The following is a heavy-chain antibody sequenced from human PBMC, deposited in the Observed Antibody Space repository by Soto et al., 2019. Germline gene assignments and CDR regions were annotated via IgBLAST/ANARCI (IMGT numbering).Heavy chain of an antibody. J-gene: IGHJ4*02. CDR1: GFTFSSYA. D-gene: IGHD3-9*01. Sequence: EVQLLESGGGLVQPGGSLRLSCAASGFTFSSYAMSWVRQAAGKGLEWVSAISGSGGSTYYADSVKGRFTISRDNAKNTLYLQMNSLRAEDTAVYYCGKDSLGYFDWLLFDFDYWGQGTLVTVSS. CDR2: ISGSGGST. V-gene: IGHV3-23*01. CDR3: GKDSLGYFDWLLFDFDY.